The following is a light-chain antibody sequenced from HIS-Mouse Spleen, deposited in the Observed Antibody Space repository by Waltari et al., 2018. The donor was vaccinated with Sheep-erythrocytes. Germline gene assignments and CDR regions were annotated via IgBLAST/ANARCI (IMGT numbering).Light chain of an antibody. CDR1: QGISSY. J-gene: IGKJ1*01. Sequence: AIWMTQSPSLLSASTGDRVTISCRMSQGISSYLAWYQQKPGKAPELLIYAASTLQSGVPSRFSGSGSGTDFTLKISRVEAEDVGVYYCMQALQTPRTFGQGTKVEIK. CDR2: AAS. CDR3: MQALQTPRT. V-gene: IGKV1D-8*02.